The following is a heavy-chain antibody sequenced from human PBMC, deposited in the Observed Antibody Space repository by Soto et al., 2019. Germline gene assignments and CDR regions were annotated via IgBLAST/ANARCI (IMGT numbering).Heavy chain of an antibody. D-gene: IGHD3-10*01. CDR1: DFAFRLHG. CDR2: ISHDGTRK. CDR3: ARDRSSSSSYAMDL. V-gene: IGHV3-33*01. Sequence: QVHLVESGGGVVQPGGSLTLSCSVSDFAFRLHGIHWVRHTPGKGLEWVAMISHDGTRKYFRDSVRGRFTISRDSAKNKVYLQMNTLRGDDSALYFCARDRSSSSSYAMDLWGQGTTVTVSS. J-gene: IGHJ6*02.